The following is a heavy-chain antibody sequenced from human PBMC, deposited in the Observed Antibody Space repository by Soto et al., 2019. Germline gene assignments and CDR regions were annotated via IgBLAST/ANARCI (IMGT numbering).Heavy chain of an antibody. Sequence: QVQLVQSGAEVKKPGSSVKVSCKASGGTFSIYTISWVRQAPGQGLEWMGRIIPILGLANYAQKFQGRVTATADKSTSTAYMELSSLRSEDTAVYYCASRYDSSDYWGQGPLVTVSS. V-gene: IGHV1-69*02. CDR3: ASRYDSSDY. J-gene: IGHJ4*02. CDR1: GGTFSIYT. CDR2: IIPILGLA. D-gene: IGHD3-22*01.